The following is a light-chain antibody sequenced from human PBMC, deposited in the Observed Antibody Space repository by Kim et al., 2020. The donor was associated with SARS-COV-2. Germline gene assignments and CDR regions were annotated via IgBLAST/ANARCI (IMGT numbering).Light chain of an antibody. CDR1: NSNIGRHT. CDR3: ATWDVRLNAWV. V-gene: IGLV1-44*01. Sequence: ELTQPPSVSETPGQRVTISCSGSNSNIGRHTVNWYQQVPGTAPKLLIYTDNQRPSGVPDQFSGSKSGTSASLAISGLQSDDEADYYCATWDVRLNAWVFGGGTQLTVL. J-gene: IGLJ3*02. CDR2: TDN.